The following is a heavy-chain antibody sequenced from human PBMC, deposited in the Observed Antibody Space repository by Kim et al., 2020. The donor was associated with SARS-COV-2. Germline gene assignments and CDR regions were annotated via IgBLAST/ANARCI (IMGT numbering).Heavy chain of an antibody. J-gene: IGHJ6*03. CDR1: GGSISSSSYY. D-gene: IGHD2-2*01. CDR2: IYYSGST. V-gene: IGHV4-39*01. CDR3: ARQYSSTSNYYYYHMDV. Sequence: SETLSLTCTVSGGSISSSSYYWGWIRQPPGKGLEWIGTIYYSGSTYYNPSLKSRVTISVDTSKNQLSLRLSSVTAADTAVYYCARQYSSTSNYYYYHMDVWGKGTTVTVSS.